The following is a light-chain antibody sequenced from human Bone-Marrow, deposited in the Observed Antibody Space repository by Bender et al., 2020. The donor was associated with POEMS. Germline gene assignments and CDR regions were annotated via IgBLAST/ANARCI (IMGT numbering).Light chain of an antibody. CDR1: KLGDRY. CDR2: QDR. Sequence: SYELTQPPSVSVSPGQTASITCSGDKLGDRYTCWYQQKPGQSPVLLIYQDRKRPSGIPERFSGSNSGNTATLTISGTQAMDEADYYCQSYDSNLSGLVFGGGTRLTVL. CDR3: QSYDSNLSGLV. V-gene: IGLV3-1*01. J-gene: IGLJ3*02.